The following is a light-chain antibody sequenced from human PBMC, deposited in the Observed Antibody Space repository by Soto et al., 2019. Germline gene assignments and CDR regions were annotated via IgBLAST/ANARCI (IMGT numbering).Light chain of an antibody. V-gene: IGLV1-47*01. CDR2: RDN. CDR1: ISNIATNY. J-gene: IGLJ1*01. Sequence: QSVLTQPPSVSGTPGQRVTTSCSGGISNIATNYVHWFQQLPGTAPKVLSNRDNQRPSGVPDRFSGSKSGTSASLAISGLRSEDEAEYYCAAWDDTVRSYVFGTGTKLTVL. CDR3: AAWDDTVRSYV.